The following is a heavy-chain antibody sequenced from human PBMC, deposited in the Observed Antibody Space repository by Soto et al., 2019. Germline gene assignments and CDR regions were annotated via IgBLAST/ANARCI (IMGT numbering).Heavy chain of an antibody. Sequence: QIQLVQSGAEVKKPGASVKVSCKASGYTFTSYGISWVRQAPGQGLEWMGWISTYNGNTNNAQKFQGRVTMTTDTSTSTAYMELRSLRSDDTAVFYCAMMARPKPPRSKWKLPYYFDYWGQGTLVTVSS. CDR3: AMMARPKPPRSKWKLPYYFDY. CDR1: GYTFTSYG. V-gene: IGHV1-18*01. CDR2: ISTYNGNT. J-gene: IGHJ4*02. D-gene: IGHD1-1*01.